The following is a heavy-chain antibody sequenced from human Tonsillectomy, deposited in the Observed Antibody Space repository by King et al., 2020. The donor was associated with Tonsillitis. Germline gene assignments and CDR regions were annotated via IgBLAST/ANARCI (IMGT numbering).Heavy chain of an antibody. D-gene: IGHD2-15*01. CDR1: GFSFSGYW. V-gene: IGHV5-51*01. CDR3: ARHDGGSGIDY. Sequence: QLVQSGAEVKKPGESLKISCKGSGFSFSGYWIGWVRQMPGKGLEWMGVIYPGDSDSRYSPSFQGQVTISVDTSIRTAYLQWSSLKASDTAMYYCARHDGGSGIDYWGQGTLVTVSS. CDR2: IYPGDSDS. J-gene: IGHJ4*02.